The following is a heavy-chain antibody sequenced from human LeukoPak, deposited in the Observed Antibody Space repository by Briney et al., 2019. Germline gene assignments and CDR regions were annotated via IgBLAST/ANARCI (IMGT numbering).Heavy chain of an antibody. D-gene: IGHD2-15*01. CDR1: GGSISSYY. V-gene: IGHV4-59*01. CDR2: IYYSGST. Sequence: SETLSLTCTVSGGSISSYYWSWIRQPPGRGLEWIGYIYYSGSTNHNPSLKSRVTISVDTSKNQFSLKLSSVTAADTAVYYCARGGDCSGGSCNNWFDPWGQGTLVTVSS. J-gene: IGHJ5*02. CDR3: ARGGDCSGGSCNNWFDP.